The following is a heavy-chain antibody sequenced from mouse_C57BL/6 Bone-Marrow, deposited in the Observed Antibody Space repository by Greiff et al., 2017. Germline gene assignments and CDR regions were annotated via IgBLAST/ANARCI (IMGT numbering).Heavy chain of an antibody. CDR1: GYTFTSYW. V-gene: IGHV1-59*01. D-gene: IGHD1-1*01. Sequence: QVHVKQPGAELVRPGTSVKLSCKASGYTFTSYWMHWVKQRPGQGLEWIGVIDPSDSYTNYNQKFKGKSTLTVDKSSSTAYMQLSSLTSEDSAVYYRARWAITTVVADWYFDVWGTGTTVTVSS. CDR3: ARWAITTVVADWYFDV. CDR2: IDPSDSYT. J-gene: IGHJ1*03.